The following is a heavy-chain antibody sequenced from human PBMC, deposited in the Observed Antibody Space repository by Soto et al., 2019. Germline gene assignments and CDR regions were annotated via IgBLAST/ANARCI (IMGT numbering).Heavy chain of an antibody. CDR3: AREGSMYYYDSSGYYGYFEY. D-gene: IGHD3-22*01. Sequence: SDTLSLTCTLSVFSISSGDYYLSFIRQPPGNCLGWIGYIYYSGSTYYNPSLKSRVTISVDTSKNQFSLKLSSVTAADTAVYYCAREGSMYYYDSSGYYGYFEYRGQGPMVTVSS. CDR2: IYYSGST. CDR1: VFSISSGDYY. V-gene: IGHV4-30-4*02. J-gene: IGHJ4*02.